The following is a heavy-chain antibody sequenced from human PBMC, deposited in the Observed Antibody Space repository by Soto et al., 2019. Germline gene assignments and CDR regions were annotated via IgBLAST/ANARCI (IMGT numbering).Heavy chain of an antibody. Sequence: SETLSLTCNMSGDSYSISTYSWSWIRQPPGKALQWIGFIYQSGVTSYNPSLASRVSISLDRSNNQCSLKLKSVTAADTALFFCAEMPYPGGLGSAPWGPGTLVTVSS. CDR2: IYQSGVT. J-gene: IGHJ5*02. V-gene: IGHV4-30-2*01. CDR3: AEMPYPGGLGSAP. D-gene: IGHD2-2*01. CDR1: GDSYSISTYS.